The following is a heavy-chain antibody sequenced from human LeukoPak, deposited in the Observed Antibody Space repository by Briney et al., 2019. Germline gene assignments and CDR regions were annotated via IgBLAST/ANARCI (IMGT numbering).Heavy chain of an antibody. D-gene: IGHD2-15*01. J-gene: IGHJ4*02. CDR3: ASLRSPGDCSGGSCSLPYFDY. Sequence: SETLSLTCTVSGGSISSYYWSWIRQPPGKGLEWIGYIYYSGSTNYNPSLKSRVTISVDTSKNQFSLKLSSVTAADTAVYYCASLRSPGDCSGGSCSLPYFDYWGQGTLVTVSS. CDR1: GGSISSYY. V-gene: IGHV4-59*01. CDR2: IYYSGST.